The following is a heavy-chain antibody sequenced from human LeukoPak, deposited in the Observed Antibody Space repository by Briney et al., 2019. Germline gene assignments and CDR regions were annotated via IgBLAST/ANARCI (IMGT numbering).Heavy chain of an antibody. Sequence: GWSLTLSRPPSGFTFSSYNMNWVRQAPGKGLEWVSSISSSSSYIYYSDSVKGRFTISRDNAKKSLCLQMNSLRAENTAVYYCARAPSYYDFWTGYYDHYYMDVWGKGTTVTVSS. CDR2: ISSSSSYI. J-gene: IGHJ6*03. CDR1: GFTFSSYN. CDR3: ARAPSYYDFWTGYYDHYYMDV. D-gene: IGHD3-3*01. V-gene: IGHV3-21*01.